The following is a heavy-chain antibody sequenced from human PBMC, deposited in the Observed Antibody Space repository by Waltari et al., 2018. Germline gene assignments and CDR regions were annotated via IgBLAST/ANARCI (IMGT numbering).Heavy chain of an antibody. V-gene: IGHV4-34*02. D-gene: IGHD4-17*01. CDR1: GGSFSGYY. CDR2: IKHSGTT. CDR3: ARPTVTYYYYFYGMDV. J-gene: IGHJ6*02. Sequence: QVQLQQWGAGLLKPSETLSLTCAVYGGSFSGYYWSWIRQPPGKGLEWIGEIKHSGTTNYHPALKSRVTISVDTSQNQFSLKLSSVTAADTAVYYCARPTVTYYYYFYGMDVWGQGTTVTVSS.